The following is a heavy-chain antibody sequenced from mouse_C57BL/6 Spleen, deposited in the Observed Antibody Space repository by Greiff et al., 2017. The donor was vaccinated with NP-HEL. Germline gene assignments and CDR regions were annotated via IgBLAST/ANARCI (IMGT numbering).Heavy chain of an antibody. V-gene: IGHV1-64*01. CDR3: ARGPPDDGCYPYCAMDY. Sequence: QVQLQQSGAELVKPGASVKLSCKASGYTFTSYWMHWVKQRPGQGLEWIGMIHPNSGSTNYNQKFKSKATLTVDTSSSTAYMQLSSLPSEDSAVYYCARGPPDDGCYPYCAMDYWGQGTSVTVSS. CDR2: IHPNSGST. D-gene: IGHD2-3*01. J-gene: IGHJ4*01. CDR1: GYTFTSYW.